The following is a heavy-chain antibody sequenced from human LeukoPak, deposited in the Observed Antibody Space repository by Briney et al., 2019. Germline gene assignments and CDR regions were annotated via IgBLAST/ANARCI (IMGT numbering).Heavy chain of an antibody. CDR3: ARAGRIWGRDHYYYMDV. CDR2: IYFSGRT. Sequence: SSGTLSLTCAVSGDSISSSNWWNWVRQAPGKGLEWVGEIYFSGRTNYNPSLKSRVTISVDKSTNQFSLKLSSVTAADTAVYYCARAGRIWGRDHYYYMDVWGNGTTVTVSS. CDR1: GDSISSSNW. J-gene: IGHJ6*03. V-gene: IGHV4-4*02. D-gene: IGHD3-16*01.